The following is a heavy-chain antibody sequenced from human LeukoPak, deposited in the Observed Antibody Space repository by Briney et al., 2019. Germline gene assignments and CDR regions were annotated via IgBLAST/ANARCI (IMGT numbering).Heavy chain of an antibody. CDR1: GYSISSGYY. Sequence: PSETLSLTCAVSGYSISSGYYWGWIRQPAGKGLEWIGRIYTSGSTNYNPSLKSRVTMSVDTSKNQFSLKLSSVTAADTAVYYCARTTGTTSYYYYYMDVWGKGTTVTVSS. J-gene: IGHJ6*03. V-gene: IGHV4-4*07. CDR3: ARTTGTTSYYYYYMDV. D-gene: IGHD1-1*01. CDR2: IYTSGST.